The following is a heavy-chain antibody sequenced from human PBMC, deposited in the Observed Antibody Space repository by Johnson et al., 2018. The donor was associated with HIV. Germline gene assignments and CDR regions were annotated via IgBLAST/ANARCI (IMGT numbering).Heavy chain of an antibody. V-gene: IGHV3-30*03. CDR3: ARVTIFGVTKVDAFDI. CDR2: ISYDGNNK. J-gene: IGHJ3*02. CDR1: GFTFSSYG. D-gene: IGHD3-3*01. Sequence: VQLVESGGGVVQPGRSLRLSCVASGFTFSSYGMHWVRQAPGKGLEWVAVISYDGNNKYYADSLKGRFTISRDNSKNTLYLEMNSLRAEDTAVYYCARVTIFGVTKVDAFDIWGQGTVVTVSS.